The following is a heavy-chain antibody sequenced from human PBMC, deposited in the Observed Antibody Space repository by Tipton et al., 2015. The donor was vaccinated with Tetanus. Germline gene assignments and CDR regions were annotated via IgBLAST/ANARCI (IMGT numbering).Heavy chain of an antibody. CDR1: GDSVSSNSAA. V-gene: IGHV6-1*01. J-gene: IGHJ4*02. D-gene: IGHD6-13*01. CDR2: TYYRSKWFN. CDR3: AREEEQQTPYCYFDP. Sequence: GLVKPSQTLSLTCAISGDSVSSNSAAWNWIRQSPSRGLEWLGRTYYRSKWFNNYTVSVNGRLTINPDTSKNQFSLQLKSVTPEDTAVYYCAREEEQQTPYCYFDPWGRGTLVTVSS.